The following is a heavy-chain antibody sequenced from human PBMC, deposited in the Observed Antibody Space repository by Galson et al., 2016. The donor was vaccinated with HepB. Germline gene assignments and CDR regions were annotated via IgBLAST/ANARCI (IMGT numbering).Heavy chain of an antibody. CDR3: ARPKSYFDSSGLAY. CDR2: ISYDGTYK. D-gene: IGHD3-22*01. V-gene: IGHV3-30*04. Sequence: SLRLSCAASGFNLSTYALHWVRQTPGKGLEWVAVISYDGTYKYYADSVRGRFTISRDNSKNTLYLQMNSLRTEDTAVYYCARPKSYFDSSGLAYWSQGTLVTVSS. CDR1: GFNLSTYA. J-gene: IGHJ4*02.